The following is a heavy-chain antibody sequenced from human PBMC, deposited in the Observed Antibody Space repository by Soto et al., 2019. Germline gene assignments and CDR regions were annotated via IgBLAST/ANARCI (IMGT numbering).Heavy chain of an antibody. J-gene: IGHJ6*02. D-gene: IGHD6-25*01. CDR1: GFTVSSNY. CDR2: IYSGGST. CDR3: ARDPGPAAYYGMDV. V-gene: IGHV3-53*01. Sequence: GGSLRLSCAASGFTVSSNYMSWVRQAPGKGLEWGSVIYSGGSTYYADSVKGRFTISRDNSKNTLYLQMNSLRAEDTAVYYCARDPGPAAYYGMDVWGQGTTVTVSS.